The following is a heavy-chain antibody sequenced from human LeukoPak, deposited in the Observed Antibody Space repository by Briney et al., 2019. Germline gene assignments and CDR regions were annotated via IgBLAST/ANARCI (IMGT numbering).Heavy chain of an antibody. Sequence: ASVKVSCKASGYTFTSYYMHWVRQAPGQGLEWMGIINPSGGSTSYAQKFQGRVTMTTDTPTSTAYMELRSLRSEDMAVYYCARLWVGAFDIWGQGTMVTVSS. V-gene: IGHV1-46*01. CDR3: ARLWVGAFDI. CDR2: INPSGGST. J-gene: IGHJ3*02. CDR1: GYTFTSYY. D-gene: IGHD1-26*01.